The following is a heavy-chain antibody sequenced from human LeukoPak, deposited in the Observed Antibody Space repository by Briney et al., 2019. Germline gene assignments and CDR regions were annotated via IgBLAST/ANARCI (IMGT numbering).Heavy chain of an antibody. J-gene: IGHJ4*02. CDR3: ARPLGL. CDR2: ISSGSSTI. Sequence: GGSLRLSCAASGFTFSTYSMNWVRQAPGKGLEWVSYISSGSSTIYYADSVKGRFTISRDNAKNSLYLQMNSLRAEDTAVYYCARPLGLWGQGTLVTVSS. CDR1: GFTFSTYS. V-gene: IGHV3-48*01. D-gene: IGHD3-16*01.